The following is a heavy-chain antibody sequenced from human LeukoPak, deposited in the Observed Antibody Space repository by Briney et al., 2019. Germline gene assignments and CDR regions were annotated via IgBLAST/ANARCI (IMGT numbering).Heavy chain of an antibody. CDR3: AKPVDRYSSSWPYFDY. CDR1: GFTFSTYG. D-gene: IGHD6-13*01. Sequence: GGSLRLSCAASGFTFSTYGMHWVRQAPGKGLEWVAVVSYDGSNKYHADSVKGRFTISRDNSKNTLYLQMNSLRAEDTAVYYCAKPVDRYSSSWPYFDYWGQGTLATVSS. V-gene: IGHV3-30*18. J-gene: IGHJ4*02. CDR2: VSYDGSNK.